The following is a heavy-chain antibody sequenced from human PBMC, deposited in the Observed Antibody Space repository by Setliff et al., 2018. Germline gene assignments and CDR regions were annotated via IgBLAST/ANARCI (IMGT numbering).Heavy chain of an antibody. J-gene: IGHJ5*02. CDR2: IYDNGSS. V-gene: IGHV4-39*01. Sequence: SETLSLTCTVSGGSVSNSGFFWGWLRQAPGKGLEWIGNIYDNGSSNYNASLKSRLTITRDTSKNQVSLKLTPVTAADTAVYYCGRGFSRIEGWGNWFDPWGQGILVTVSS. CDR3: GRGFSRIEGWGNWFDP. D-gene: IGHD2-15*01. CDR1: GGSVSNSGFF.